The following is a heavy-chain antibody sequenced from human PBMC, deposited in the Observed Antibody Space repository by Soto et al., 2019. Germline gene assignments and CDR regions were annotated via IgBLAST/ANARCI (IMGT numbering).Heavy chain of an antibody. D-gene: IGHD3-22*01. CDR2: IVVGSGNT. J-gene: IGHJ4*02. CDR3: AAKVDSSGQALDY. V-gene: IGHV1-58*01. Sequence: SVKVSCKASGFTFTSSAVQWVRQARGQRLEWIGWIVVGSGNTNYEQKFQERVTITRDMSTSTAYMELSSLRAEDTAVYYCAAKVDSSGQALDYWGQGTLVTVSS. CDR1: GFTFTSSA.